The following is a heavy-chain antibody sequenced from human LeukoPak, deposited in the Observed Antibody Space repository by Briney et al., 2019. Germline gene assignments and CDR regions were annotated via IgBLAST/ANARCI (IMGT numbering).Heavy chain of an antibody. CDR3: ARGLAAFDI. Sequence: GGSLRLSCAASGFTFSSYAMHWVRQAPGKGLEYVSAISSNGGSTYYANSVRGRFTISRDNSKNTLYLQMGSLRAEDMAVYYCARGLAAFDIWGQGTMVTVSS. D-gene: IGHD3-16*01. V-gene: IGHV3-64*01. CDR1: GFTFSSYA. CDR2: ISSNGGST. J-gene: IGHJ3*02.